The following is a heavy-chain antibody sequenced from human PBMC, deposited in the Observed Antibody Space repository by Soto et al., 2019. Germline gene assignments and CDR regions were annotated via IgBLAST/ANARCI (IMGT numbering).Heavy chain of an antibody. Sequence: ASVKVSCKASGYTFTSYAMHWVRQAPGQRLEWMGWINAGNGNTKYSQKFQGRVTITRDTSASTAYMELSSLRSEDTAVYYCARGGSYDILTGYSYYGMDVWRQGTTVTVSS. D-gene: IGHD3-9*01. CDR3: ARGGSYDILTGYSYYGMDV. J-gene: IGHJ6*02. CDR2: INAGNGNT. V-gene: IGHV1-3*01. CDR1: GYTFTSYA.